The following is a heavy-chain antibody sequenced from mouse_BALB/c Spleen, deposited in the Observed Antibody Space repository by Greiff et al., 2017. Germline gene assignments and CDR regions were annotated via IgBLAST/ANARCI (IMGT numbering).Heavy chain of an antibody. CDR2: INPSNGRT. CDR3: ARSGYGYDWFAY. V-gene: IGHV1S81*02. Sequence: QVQLQQPGAELVMPGASVKMSCKASGYTFTSYWMHWVKQRPGQGLEWIGEINPSNGRTNYNEKFKSKATLTVDKSSSTAYMQLSSLTSEDSAVYYCARSGYGYDWFAYWGQGTLVTVSA. D-gene: IGHD2-2*01. J-gene: IGHJ3*01. CDR1: GYTFTSYW.